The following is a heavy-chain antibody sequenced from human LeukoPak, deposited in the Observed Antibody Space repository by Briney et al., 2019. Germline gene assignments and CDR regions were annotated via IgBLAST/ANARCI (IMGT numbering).Heavy chain of an antibody. Sequence: MSSETLSLTCTVSDDSISDYYRGWIRQPPGKGLEWIGYFYNSGRSTYNPSLKSRVTISADTSKNHFSLKLNSVTTADTAVYYCTRGAGWLIDYWGQGILDTVSS. CDR3: TRGAGWLIDY. J-gene: IGHJ4*02. CDR2: FYNSGRS. V-gene: IGHV4-59*01. D-gene: IGHD3-16*01. CDR1: DDSISDYY.